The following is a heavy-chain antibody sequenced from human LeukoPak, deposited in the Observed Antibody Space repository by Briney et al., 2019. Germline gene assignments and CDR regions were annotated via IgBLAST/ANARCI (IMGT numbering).Heavy chain of an antibody. D-gene: IGHD3-3*01. CDR3: AKSDAFLEYFDNVDA. J-gene: IGHJ5*02. CDR1: GGSISSYY. CDR2: ISSSSSYI. V-gene: IGHV3-21*04. Sequence: PSETLSLTCTVSGGSISSYYWSWIRQPPGKGLEWVSSISSSSSYIYYADSVKGRFTISRDDSKNTLYLQMNSLRVEDTAVYYCAKSDAFLEYFDNVDAWGQGTLVTVSS.